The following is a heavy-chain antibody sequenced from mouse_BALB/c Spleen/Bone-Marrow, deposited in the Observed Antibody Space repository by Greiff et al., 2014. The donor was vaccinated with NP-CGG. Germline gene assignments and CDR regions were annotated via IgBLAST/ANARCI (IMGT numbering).Heavy chain of an antibody. V-gene: IGHV1S132*01. CDR2: IYPGTGTT. CDR3: AREYGNYNYALDY. J-gene: IGHJ4*01. D-gene: IGHD2-10*02. Sequence: VQLQQSGAELVRPGASVKLSCTTSGYIFTSYWIHWVKQRTGQGLEWIARIYPGTGTTFYNEKFKGKATLTADQSSSTAYLQLSSLKSEYSAVYFCAREYGNYNYALDYWGQGTSVTVSS. CDR1: GYIFTSYW.